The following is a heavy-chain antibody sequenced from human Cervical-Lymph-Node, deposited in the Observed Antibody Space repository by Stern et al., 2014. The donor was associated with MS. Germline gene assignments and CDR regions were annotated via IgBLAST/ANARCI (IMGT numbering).Heavy chain of an antibody. D-gene: IGHD3-16*01. J-gene: IGHJ2*01. Sequence: EVQLVESGAEVKKPGESLKISCKGSGYSFSNFWIGWVRQMPGKGLEWMGIIYPGDSDTKYSPSFQGPVTISADQSISTAYLQWSSLKASDTAIYYCAKTLSGGSRYFDLWGRGTLVTVSS. CDR2: IYPGDSDT. V-gene: IGHV5-51*03. CDR3: AKTLSGGSRYFDL. CDR1: GYSFSNFW.